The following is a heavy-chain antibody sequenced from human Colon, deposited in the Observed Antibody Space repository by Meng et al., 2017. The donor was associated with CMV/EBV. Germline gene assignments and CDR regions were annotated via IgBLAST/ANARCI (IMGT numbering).Heavy chain of an antibody. CDR1: GYPFLHYG. V-gene: IGHV1-18*01. Sequence: CNTSGYPFLHYGVTWVRQAPGQGLEWMGWISTYNGNTNYAQKFQGRVTMTTDTFTTSAFMVLRGLRSDDTAVYYCARLLGVDFEFDHWGQGTLVTVSS. D-gene: IGHD1-26*01. CDR2: ISTYNGNT. J-gene: IGHJ4*02. CDR3: ARLLGVDFEFDH.